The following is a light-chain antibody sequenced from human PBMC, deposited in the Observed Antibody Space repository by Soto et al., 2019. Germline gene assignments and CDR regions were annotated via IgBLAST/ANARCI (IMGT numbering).Light chain of an antibody. J-gene: IGKJ4*01. V-gene: IGKV3D-20*01. CDR2: DAS. CDR3: QQYGSSPLT. Sequence: EIVLTQSPGTLSLSPGERATLSCRASQSVSSSYLAWYQQKPGLAPRLLIYDASSRATGIPDRFSGSGSGTDFTLTINRLEPEDFAVYYCQQYGSSPLTFGGGTKVDI. CDR1: QSVSSSY.